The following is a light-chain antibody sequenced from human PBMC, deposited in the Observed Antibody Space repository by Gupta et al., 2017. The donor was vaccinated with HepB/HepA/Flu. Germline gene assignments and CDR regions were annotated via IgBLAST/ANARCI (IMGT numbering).Light chain of an antibody. CDR1: QIVSSN. CDR3: QQYNNWPQWT. V-gene: IGKV3D-15*01. J-gene: IGKJ1*01. Sequence: DILMTQSPATLSVSAGERATLSCRASQIVSSNLAWYQHKPGQAPRLLIYAASTRATGIPARFSGSGSGTEFTLTISSLQSEDFAVYYCQQYNNWPQWTFGQGTKVDIK. CDR2: AAS.